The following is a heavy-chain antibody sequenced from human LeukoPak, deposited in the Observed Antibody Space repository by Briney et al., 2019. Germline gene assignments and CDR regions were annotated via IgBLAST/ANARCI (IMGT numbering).Heavy chain of an antibody. D-gene: IGHD2-21*02. CDR3: ARSVCGGDCYDKPFLFDS. CDR1: GGSISNYY. J-gene: IGHJ4*02. CDR2: FSYSGST. V-gene: IGHV4-59*01. Sequence: PSETLSLTCNVSGGSISNYYWSWIRQPPGKGLEWIGYFSYSGSTNYNPSLKSRVTVSVDTSKNQFSLKLTSVTAADTAVYYCARSVCGGDCYDKPFLFDSWGQGTLVTVSS.